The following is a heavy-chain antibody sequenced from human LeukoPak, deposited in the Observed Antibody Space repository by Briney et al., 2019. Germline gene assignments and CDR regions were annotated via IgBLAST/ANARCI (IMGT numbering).Heavy chain of an antibody. D-gene: IGHD3-10*01. J-gene: IGHJ4*02. CDR1: GFTVSINH. Sequence: GGSLRLSCAASGFTVSINHMSWVRQAPGEGLEWVSVIYSGGRTYYADSVKGRVTISRDNSKNTLYLQMGSLRAEDMAVYYCARGGYYYGSGSLNFDYWGQGTLVTVSS. V-gene: IGHV3-53*05. CDR2: IYSGGRT. CDR3: ARGGYYYGSGSLNFDY.